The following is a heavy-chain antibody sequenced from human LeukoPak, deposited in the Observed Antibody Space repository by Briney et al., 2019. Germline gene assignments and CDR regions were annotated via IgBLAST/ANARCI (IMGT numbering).Heavy chain of an antibody. CDR1: GYTFTSYS. V-gene: IGHV1-18*04. Sequence: GASVKVSCKASGYTFTSYSISWVRQAPGQGLEWMGWISAYNGNTNYAQKLQGRVTMTTDTSTSTAYMELRSLRSDDTAVYYCARARSRWGYCSSTSCYSHFDYWGQGTLVTVSS. CDR3: ARARSRWGYCSSTSCYSHFDY. D-gene: IGHD2-2*01. CDR2: ISAYNGNT. J-gene: IGHJ4*02.